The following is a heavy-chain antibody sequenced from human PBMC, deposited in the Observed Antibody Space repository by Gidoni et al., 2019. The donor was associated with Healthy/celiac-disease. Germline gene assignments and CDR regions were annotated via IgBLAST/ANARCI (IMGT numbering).Heavy chain of an antibody. CDR1: GFTFSDYY. D-gene: IGHD3-3*01. J-gene: IGHJ3*02. Sequence: QVQLVESGGGLVKPGGSLRLSCAASGFTFSDYYMSWIRQAPGKGLEWVSYISSSGSTIYYADSVKGRFTISRDNAKNSLYLQMNSLRAEDTAVYYCARDSGPRFLEWLSQPGADDAFDIWGQGTMVTVPS. CDR2: ISSSGSTI. V-gene: IGHV3-11*01. CDR3: ARDSGPRFLEWLSQPGADDAFDI.